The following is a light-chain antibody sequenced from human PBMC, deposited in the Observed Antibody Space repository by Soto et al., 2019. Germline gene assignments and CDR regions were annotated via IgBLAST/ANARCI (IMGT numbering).Light chain of an antibody. CDR3: QQYGSSPLIT. J-gene: IGKJ5*01. V-gene: IGKV3-20*01. Sequence: EIVLTQSPGTLSLSPGERATLSCRARQSISSSYLAWYQQQPGQAPRFIIYGASTRATGVPDRFSGSGSGTDFTLTVSRLEPEDFAVYYCQQYGSSPLITFGQGTRLEIK. CDR2: GAS. CDR1: QSISSSY.